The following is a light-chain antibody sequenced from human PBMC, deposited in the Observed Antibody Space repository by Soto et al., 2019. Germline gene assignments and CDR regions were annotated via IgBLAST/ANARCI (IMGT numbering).Light chain of an antibody. V-gene: IGKV1-5*03. CDR2: EAS. Sequence: DLQMTQSPSTLSASVGDRVTITCRASQSISSWLAWYQQKPGKAPKLLISEASILQSGVPSRFSGSGSGTEFTLTISSLQPDDFATYYCQQYNTYWTFGQGTKVEIK. CDR1: QSISSW. CDR3: QQYNTYWT. J-gene: IGKJ1*01.